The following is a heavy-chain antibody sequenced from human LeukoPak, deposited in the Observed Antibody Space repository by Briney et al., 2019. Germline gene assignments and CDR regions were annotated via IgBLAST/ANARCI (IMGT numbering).Heavy chain of an antibody. Sequence: SVQVSCKASGGTFSSYAISWVRQAPGQGLEWMGRIIPILGIANYAQKFQGRVTITADKSTSTAYMELSSLRSEDTAVYYCATPLYDSSGRSGYYFDYWGQGTLVTVSS. CDR3: ATPLYDSSGRSGYYFDY. CDR2: IIPILGIA. CDR1: GGTFSSYA. D-gene: IGHD3-22*01. V-gene: IGHV1-69*04. J-gene: IGHJ4*02.